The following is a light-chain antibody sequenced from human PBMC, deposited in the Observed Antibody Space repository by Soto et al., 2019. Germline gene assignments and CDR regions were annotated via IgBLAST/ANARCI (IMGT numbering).Light chain of an antibody. J-gene: IGLJ1*01. CDR2: DVS. V-gene: IGLV2-14*01. Sequence: QSALTQPASVSGSPGQSITISCTGTSSDVGGYNYVSWYQQHPGKAPKLMIYDVSNRPSGVSTLFSGSKSGNTTSLTISGLQAEDEADYYCSSYTSSSTPYVFGTGTKLTVL. CDR3: SSYTSSSTPYV. CDR1: SSDVGGYNY.